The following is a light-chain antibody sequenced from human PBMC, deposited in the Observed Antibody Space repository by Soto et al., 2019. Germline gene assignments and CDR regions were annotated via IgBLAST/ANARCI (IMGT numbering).Light chain of an antibody. Sequence: QSALTQPASVSGSPGQSITISCTGTSSDVGGYNLDSWYQQHPGKAPKLMIYEDIERPSGVSNRFSGSKSGNTASLTISGLQTEDQADYYCCSYAGGTSVVFGGGTKLTVL. J-gene: IGLJ2*01. CDR1: SSDVGGYNL. CDR2: EDI. CDR3: CSYAGGTSVV. V-gene: IGLV2-23*01.